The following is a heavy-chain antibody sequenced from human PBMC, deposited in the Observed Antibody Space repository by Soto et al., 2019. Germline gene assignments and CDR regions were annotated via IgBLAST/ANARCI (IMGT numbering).Heavy chain of an antibody. D-gene: IGHD1-1*01. CDR2: IYYSGST. CDR3: AREHYREYNWNDDIIWYFDY. CDR1: GGSISSYY. V-gene: IGHV4-59*01. Sequence: PSETLSLTCTVSGGSISSYYWSWIRQPPGKGLEWIGYIYYSGSTNYNPSLKSRVTISVDTSKNQFSLKLSSVTAADTAVYYCAREHYREYNWNDDIIWYFDYWGQGTLVTVSS. J-gene: IGHJ4*02.